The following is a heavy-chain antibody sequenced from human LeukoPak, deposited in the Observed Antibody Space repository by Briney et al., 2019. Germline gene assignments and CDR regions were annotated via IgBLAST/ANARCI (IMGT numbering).Heavy chain of an antibody. J-gene: IGHJ4*01. D-gene: IGHD7-27*01. CDR3: ATSWGRLDY. Sequence: GGSLRLSCAASGFTFSDYSMNWVRQAPGQGLKWVSYISTTSAHIYYADSVKGRFTISRDNAKNSLYLQMNSLRDEDTAVYYCATSWGRLDYWGHGTLVTVSS. V-gene: IGHV3-48*02. CDR1: GFTFSDYS. CDR2: ISTTSAHI.